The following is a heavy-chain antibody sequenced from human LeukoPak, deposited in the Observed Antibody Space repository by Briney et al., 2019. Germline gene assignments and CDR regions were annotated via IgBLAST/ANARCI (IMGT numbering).Heavy chain of an antibody. CDR3: ARQLGGVPLRDRYCSSTSCSNWFDP. CDR1: GYSFTSYW. V-gene: IGHV5-51*01. J-gene: IGHJ5*02. Sequence: GESLKISCKGSGYSFTSYWIGWVRQMPGKGLERMGIIYPGDSDTGYSPSFQGQVTISADKSISTAYLQWSSLKASDTAMYYCARQLGGVPLRDRYCSSTSCSNWFDPWGQGTLVTVSS. CDR2: IYPGDSDT. D-gene: IGHD2-2*01.